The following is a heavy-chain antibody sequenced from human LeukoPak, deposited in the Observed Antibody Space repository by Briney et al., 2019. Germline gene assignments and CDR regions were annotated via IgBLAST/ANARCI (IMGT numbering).Heavy chain of an antibody. J-gene: IGHJ4*02. CDR2: ISPSSTYI. Sequence: PGGSLRLTCAASGFTFSSFKMTWVRQAPGKGLEWVASISPSSTYIYYGDSLKGRVTVSRDNAKSLLFLHMSSLRPDDTAVYYCARDFTGGKYFDSWGQGALLCVSS. D-gene: IGHD3-16*01. V-gene: IGHV3-21*06. CDR1: GFTFSSFK. CDR3: ARDFTGGKYFDS.